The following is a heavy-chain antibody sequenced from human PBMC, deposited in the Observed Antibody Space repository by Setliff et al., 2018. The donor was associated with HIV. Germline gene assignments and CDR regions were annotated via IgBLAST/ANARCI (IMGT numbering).Heavy chain of an antibody. Sequence: GGSLRLSCAASGFTFSSYWMHWVRQAPGKGLVWVSHINTDGGYTTYVDSVKGRFTISRDNTKNTLYPQMDSLRAEDTAMYYCARASSSGSYEWGQGTLVTVSS. V-gene: IGHV3-74*01. CDR2: INTDGGYT. CDR3: ARASSSGSYE. D-gene: IGHD1-26*01. CDR1: GFTFSSYW. J-gene: IGHJ4*02.